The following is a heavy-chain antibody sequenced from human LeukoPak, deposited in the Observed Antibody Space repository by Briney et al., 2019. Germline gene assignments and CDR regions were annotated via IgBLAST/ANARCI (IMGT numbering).Heavy chain of an antibody. Sequence: GESLKISCKVSGYSFPSYWITWVRQVPGKGLEWMGRIAPSDSYTNYNPSFEGHVTMSVEKSITTVYLQWSSLKASDTAMYYCARGEEPNFSWFDPWGQGTLVTVSS. V-gene: IGHV5-10-1*01. CDR3: ARGEEPNFSWFDP. CDR2: IAPSDSYT. CDR1: GYSFPSYW. D-gene: IGHD1-26*01. J-gene: IGHJ5*02.